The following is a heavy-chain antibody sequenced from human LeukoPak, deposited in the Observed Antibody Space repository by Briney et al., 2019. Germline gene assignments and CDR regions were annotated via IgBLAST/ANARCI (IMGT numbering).Heavy chain of an antibody. CDR2: IYHSGST. CDR3: ARDSYGFDY. Sequence: SSETLSLTCIVSGHSISSGYYWGWIRQPPGKGLEWIGSIYHSGSTYYTPSLKSRLTISLDTSKNQFSMRLSSVTAADTAMYYCARDSYGFDYWGQGTLVTVSS. CDR1: GHSISSGYY. V-gene: IGHV4-38-2*02. D-gene: IGHD5-18*01. J-gene: IGHJ4*02.